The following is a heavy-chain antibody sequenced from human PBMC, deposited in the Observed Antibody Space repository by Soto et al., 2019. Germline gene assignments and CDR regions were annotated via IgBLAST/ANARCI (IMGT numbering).Heavy chain of an antibody. CDR2: ISYDGSNK. V-gene: IGHV3-30*18. J-gene: IGHJ6*02. Sequence: GGSRRRSCTASGFTFSSYVMHWVRQAPGKGLEWVAVISYDGSNKYYADSVKGRFTISRDNSKNTLYLQMNSLRAEDTAVYYCAKELPGYSSSWYSVHYYGMDVWGQGTTVTVSS. CDR1: GFTFSSYV. D-gene: IGHD6-13*01. CDR3: AKELPGYSSSWYSVHYYGMDV.